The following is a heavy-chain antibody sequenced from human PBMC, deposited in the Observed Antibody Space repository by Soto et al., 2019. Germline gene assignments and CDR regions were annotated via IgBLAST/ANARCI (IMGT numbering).Heavy chain of an antibody. CDR2: IYPGDSDT. CDR1: GYSFTSYW. D-gene: IGHD4-17*01. J-gene: IGHJ6*04. V-gene: IGHV5-51*01. CDR3: ARLLGFLDYGGNSLLNYYYYYGMDV. Sequence: PGESLKISCKGSGYSFTSYWIGWVRQMPGKGLEWMGIIYPGDSDTRYSPSFQGQVTISADKSISTAYLQWSSLKASDPAMYYWARLLGFLDYGGNSLLNYYYYYGMDVGGKGTTVTVSS.